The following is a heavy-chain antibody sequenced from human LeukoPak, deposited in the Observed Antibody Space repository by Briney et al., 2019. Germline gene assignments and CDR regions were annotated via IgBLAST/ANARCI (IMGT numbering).Heavy chain of an antibody. J-gene: IGHJ4*02. D-gene: IGHD3-22*01. CDR2: TYYRSKWYN. V-gene: IGHV6-1*01. Sequence: SQTLSLTCAISGDSVSSNSAAWNWIRQSPSRCLEWLGRTYYRSKWYNDYAVSVKSRITINPDTSKNQFSLQLNSVTPEDTAVYYCARDWVNYYDSSEPYYFDYWGQGTLVTVSS. CDR1: GDSVSSNSAA. CDR3: ARDWVNYYDSSEPYYFDY.